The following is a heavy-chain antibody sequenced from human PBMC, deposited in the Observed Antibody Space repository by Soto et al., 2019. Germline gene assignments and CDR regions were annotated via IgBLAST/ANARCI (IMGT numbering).Heavy chain of an antibody. CDR2: IIPIFGTA. Sequence: QVQLVQSGAEVKKPGSSVKVSCKASGGTFSSYAISWVRQAPGQGLEWMGGIIPIFGTANYAQKFQGRVTITADESTSTGYMELSSLRFEDTAVYYCARDKRGYLVGADLRYWGQGTLVTVSS. V-gene: IGHV1-69*01. D-gene: IGHD1-26*01. CDR1: GGTFSSYA. CDR3: ARDKRGYLVGADLRY. J-gene: IGHJ4*02.